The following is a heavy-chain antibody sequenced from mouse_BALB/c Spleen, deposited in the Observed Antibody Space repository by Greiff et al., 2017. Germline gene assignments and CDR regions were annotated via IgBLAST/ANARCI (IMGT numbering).Heavy chain of an antibody. Sequence: VQLQQSGPELMKPGASVKISCKASGYSFTSYYMHWVKQSHGKSLEWIGYIDPFNGGTSYNQKFKGKATLTVDKSSSTAYMHLSSLTSEDSAVYYCATGTDAMDYWGQGTSVTVSS. J-gene: IGHJ4*01. V-gene: IGHV1S135*01. D-gene: IGHD4-1*01. CDR1: GYSFTSYY. CDR3: ATGTDAMDY. CDR2: IDPFNGGT.